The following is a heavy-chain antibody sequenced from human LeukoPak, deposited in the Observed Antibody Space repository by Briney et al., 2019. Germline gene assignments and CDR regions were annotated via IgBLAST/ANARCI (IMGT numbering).Heavy chain of an antibody. D-gene: IGHD1-26*01. V-gene: IGHV3-21*01. CDR2: ISYTGTYI. Sequence: KSGGSLRLSCAASAFSLNAYNMNWVRQAPGKGLEWVSSISYTGTYIYYADSVKGRFTISRDNAQNSLYLQMNSLRAEDTAVYYCARDGAYSGSYRAAFDIWGQGTMVTVSS. CDR3: ARDGAYSGSYRAAFDI. J-gene: IGHJ3*02. CDR1: AFSLNAYN.